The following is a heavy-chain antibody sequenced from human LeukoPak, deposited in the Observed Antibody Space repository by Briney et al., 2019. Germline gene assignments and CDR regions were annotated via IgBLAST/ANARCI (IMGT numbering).Heavy chain of an antibody. V-gene: IGHV4-61*02. CDR1: GGSISSGSYY. D-gene: IGHD3-10*01. CDR3: ARLYQEIWFGEPTGFDP. J-gene: IGHJ5*02. Sequence: PSETLSLTCTVSGGSISSGSYYWSWIRQPAGKGLEWIGRIYRNVNTNYNPSLKSRVTISVDTSKNQFSLKLSSVTAADTAVYYCARLYQEIWFGEPTGFDPWGQGTLVTVSS. CDR2: IYRNVNT.